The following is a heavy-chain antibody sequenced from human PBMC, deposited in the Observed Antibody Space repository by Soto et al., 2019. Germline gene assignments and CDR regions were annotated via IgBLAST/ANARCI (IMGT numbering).Heavy chain of an antibody. V-gene: IGHV3-30*04. J-gene: IGHJ3*02. Sequence: QVQLVESGGGVVQPGRSLRLSCAASGFTFSSYAMHWVRQAPGKGLEFVAAISFDGSDRYYADSVKGRFTISRDNSKNTLGQQMNSLRAEDTAVYYCARENYDSQGAFDIWGQGTMVTVSS. D-gene: IGHD3-22*01. CDR2: ISFDGSDR. CDR3: ARENYDSQGAFDI. CDR1: GFTFSSYA.